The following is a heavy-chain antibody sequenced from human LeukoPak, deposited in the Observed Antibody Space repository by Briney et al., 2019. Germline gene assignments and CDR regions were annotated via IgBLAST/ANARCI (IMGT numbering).Heavy chain of an antibody. Sequence: SETLSLTFSVSGGSTSTHYWTWIRQAAGKGLEWIGRVYSGGTTNYNPSLKSRVTMSVDTSNHQFSLRLSPVTAADTAVYYCARGGAYYFSLDSWGQGILVTVSS. CDR2: VYSGGTT. D-gene: IGHD3-22*01. V-gene: IGHV4-4*07. J-gene: IGHJ4*02. CDR1: GGSTSTHY. CDR3: ARGGAYYFSLDS.